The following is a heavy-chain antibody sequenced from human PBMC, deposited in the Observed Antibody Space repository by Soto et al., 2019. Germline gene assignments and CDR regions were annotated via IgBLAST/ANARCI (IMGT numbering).Heavy chain of an antibody. J-gene: IGHJ3*02. V-gene: IGHV5-51*01. D-gene: IGHD3-22*01. CDR1: GYSFTSYW. Sequence: PGYSLKISCTGSGYSFTSYWIGWVRQVPGKGLEWMGIIYPGDSDTRYSPSFQGQVTISADKSISTAYLQWSSLKASDTAMYYCARLGYYDSSGYYSKGPFDIWGQGTMVTVSS. CDR3: ARLGYYDSSGYYSKGPFDI. CDR2: IYPGDSDT.